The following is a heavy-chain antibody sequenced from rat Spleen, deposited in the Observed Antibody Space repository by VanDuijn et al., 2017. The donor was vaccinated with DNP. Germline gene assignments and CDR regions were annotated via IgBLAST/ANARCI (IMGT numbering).Heavy chain of an antibody. V-gene: IGHV4-2*01. CDR2: INQDRSTI. J-gene: IGHJ2*01. CDR1: GFNFNDYW. Sequence: EVQLVESGGGLVQPGRSLKLSCVASGFNFNDYWMGWVRQAPGKGLEWIGEINQDRSTIKYAPSLKDKFTISRDNAQNTLYLQMSKLGSEDTAIYFCAREAAGVDYWGQGVMVTVSS. D-gene: IGHD1-4*01. CDR3: AREAAGVDY.